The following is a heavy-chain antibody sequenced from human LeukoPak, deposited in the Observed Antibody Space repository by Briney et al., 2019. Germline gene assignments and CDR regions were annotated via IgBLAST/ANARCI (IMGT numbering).Heavy chain of an antibody. Sequence: GGSLRLSCAASGFTFSSFGMHWVRQAPGKGLEWVAVISYDGSNKYFADSVKGRFTISRDNSKNTLYLQMNSLRAEDTAMYYCAKAPGYYDSSVPFYFDYWGQGTLVTASS. CDR2: ISYDGSNK. V-gene: IGHV3-30*18. D-gene: IGHD3-22*01. CDR1: GFTFSSFG. CDR3: AKAPGYYDSSVPFYFDY. J-gene: IGHJ4*02.